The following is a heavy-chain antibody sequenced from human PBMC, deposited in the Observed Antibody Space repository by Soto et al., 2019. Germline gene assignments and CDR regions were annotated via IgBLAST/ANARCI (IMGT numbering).Heavy chain of an antibody. D-gene: IGHD3-3*01. CDR1: GGSISSSSYY. J-gene: IGHJ6*02. Sequence: PSETLSLTCTVSGGSISSSSYYWGWIRQPPGKGLERIGSIYYSGSTYYNPSLKSRVTISVDTSKNQFSLKLSPVTAADTAVYYCASPTPPITIFGVVLSGYYYGMDVWGQGTTVTVSS. CDR2: IYYSGST. V-gene: IGHV4-39*01. CDR3: ASPTPPITIFGVVLSGYYYGMDV.